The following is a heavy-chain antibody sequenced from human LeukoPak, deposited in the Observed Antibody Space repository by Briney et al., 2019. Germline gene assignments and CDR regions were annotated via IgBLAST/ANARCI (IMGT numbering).Heavy chain of an antibody. CDR2: ISLYGTT. V-gene: IGHV4-61*01. CDR1: GGSVTSGNYY. J-gene: IGHJ4*02. CDR3: VRSVGYDYGDYRD. Sequence: SETLSLTCTVSGGSVTSGNYYWSWVRQPPGKGLEYLGYISLYGTTNYNPSLKSRLTISIHTSKSQFSLHLTSVTAADTAVYHCVRSVGYDYGDYRDWGQGTLVTVSS. D-gene: IGHD4-17*01.